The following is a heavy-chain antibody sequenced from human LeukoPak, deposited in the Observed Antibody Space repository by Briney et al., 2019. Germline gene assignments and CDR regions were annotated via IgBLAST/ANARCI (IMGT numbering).Heavy chain of an antibody. CDR3: AKCMSGSGVCLNFDS. J-gene: IGHJ4*02. Sequence: GGSLRLSCEASGFTFITYAMSWVRQAPGKGLQGVSGISGTYSGTYHTDSFKCRFTISRHNSKNTVYLQIDSLRAEDTAVYYCAKCMSGSGVCLNFDSWGQGILVTVSS. CDR2: ISGTYSGT. CDR1: GFTFITYA. D-gene: IGHD2-21*02. V-gene: IGHV3-23*01.